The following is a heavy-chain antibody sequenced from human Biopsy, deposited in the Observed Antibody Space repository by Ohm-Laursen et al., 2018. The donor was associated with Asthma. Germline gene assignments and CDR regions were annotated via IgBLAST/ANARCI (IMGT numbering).Heavy chain of an antibody. V-gene: IGHV1-69*13. CDR1: GGTFNTYV. Sequence: GASEKVSCKSLGGTFNTYVIGWVRQAPGQGLEWIGGINSVFGTTTYPQKFQDRVTITADDSTSTVYMELSSLRSEDTAVYYCARKAGSCISRTCYSLDFWGQGTLVTVSS. J-gene: IGHJ4*02. D-gene: IGHD2-2*01. CDR2: INSVFGTT. CDR3: ARKAGSCISRTCYSLDF.